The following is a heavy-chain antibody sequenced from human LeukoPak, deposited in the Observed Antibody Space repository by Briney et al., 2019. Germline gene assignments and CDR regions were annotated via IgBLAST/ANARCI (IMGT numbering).Heavy chain of an antibody. CDR2: TSYNGNT. Sequence: SVKVSCKASGYTFSNYGISWVRQAPGLGLEWMGWTSYNGNTNYAQKFQDRVTMTTDTSTTTAYMELRSLESDDTAVYYCARHSGSGWQALGYWGQGTLVTVSS. CDR1: GYTFSNYG. CDR3: ARHSGSGWQALGY. D-gene: IGHD6-19*01. J-gene: IGHJ4*02. V-gene: IGHV1-18*04.